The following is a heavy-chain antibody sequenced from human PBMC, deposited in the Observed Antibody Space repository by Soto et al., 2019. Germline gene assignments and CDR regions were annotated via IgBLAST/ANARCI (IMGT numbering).Heavy chain of an antibody. CDR3: ERVSGSYYYGMEV. CDR2: IYHSGSI. V-gene: IGHV4-4*02. Sequence: SETLSLTCAVCGGSISSSNWWSWVRHPPGKGLQWIGEIYHSGSINYNPSLKGRVTTSVDKYKKQFSMKLSSVTAADKAVYYCERVSGSYYYGMEVWGQGTTVTVYS. CDR1: GGSISSSNW. D-gene: IGHD1-26*01. J-gene: IGHJ6*02.